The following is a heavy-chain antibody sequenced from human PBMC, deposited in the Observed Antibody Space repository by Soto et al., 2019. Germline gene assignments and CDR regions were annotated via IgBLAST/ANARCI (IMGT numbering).Heavy chain of an antibody. CDR2: ISGSGIST. CDR3: AKGVNNAWYYFDY. V-gene: IGHV3-23*01. J-gene: IGHJ4*02. CDR1: GFTFSSSA. D-gene: IGHD2-2*01. Sequence: GGSLRLSCAASGFTFSSSAISWVRQAPGKGLEWVSGISGSGISTYYADSVKGRFTISRDNSKNTLYLQMNSLRAEDTAIYSCAKGVNNAWYYFDYWGQGTLVTVSS.